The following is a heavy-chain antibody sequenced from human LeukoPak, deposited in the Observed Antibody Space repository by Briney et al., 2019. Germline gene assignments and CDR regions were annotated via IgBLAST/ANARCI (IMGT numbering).Heavy chain of an antibody. Sequence: PGGSLRLSCAVSGFTVSSNYLSWVRQAPGKGLEWVSLIYSGGSTYYADSVKGRFTISRDNSKNTLYLQMNSLRAEDTAVYYCANGDEDYVWGSYRLFDYWGQGTLVTVSS. CDR1: GFTVSSNY. CDR3: ANGDEDYVWGSYRLFDY. CDR2: IYSGGST. J-gene: IGHJ4*02. D-gene: IGHD3-16*02. V-gene: IGHV3-53*01.